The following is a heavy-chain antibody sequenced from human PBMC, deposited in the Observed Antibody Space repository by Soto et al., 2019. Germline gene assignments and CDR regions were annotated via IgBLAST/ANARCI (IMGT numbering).Heavy chain of an antibody. CDR1: GGTISGYY. V-gene: IGHV4-4*07. CDR3: ARGQRFSDWFDP. J-gene: IGHJ5*02. CDR2: IYSSGNT. Sequence: QVHLQESGPGLVKPSETLSLTCSVSGGTISGYYWTWIRQPAGKGLEWIGRIYSSGNTKYNPSLQSRVTMALDTSQNQDALRRTSVTAADTAVYYCARGQRFSDWFDPWGQGNLVTVSA. D-gene: IGHD3-3*01.